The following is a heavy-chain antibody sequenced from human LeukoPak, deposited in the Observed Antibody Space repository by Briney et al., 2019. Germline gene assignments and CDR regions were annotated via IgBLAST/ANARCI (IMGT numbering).Heavy chain of an antibody. Sequence: GRSLRLSCTTSGFTFSGYGMHWVRQAPGKGLEWVAVIWSDGSNKYYGDSVKGRFTISRDDPKNTIYLQMNSLRAEDTAVYYCARDQGSGNYYKGYLDYWGQGTSVTVSS. CDR1: GFTFSGYG. CDR3: ARDQGSGNYYKGYLDY. J-gene: IGHJ4*02. CDR2: IWSDGSNK. V-gene: IGHV3-33*01. D-gene: IGHD3-10*01.